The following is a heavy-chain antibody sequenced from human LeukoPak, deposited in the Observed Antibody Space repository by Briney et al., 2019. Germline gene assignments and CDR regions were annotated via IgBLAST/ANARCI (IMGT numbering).Heavy chain of an antibody. CDR3: AKEADQSHVDY. V-gene: IGHV3-23*01. D-gene: IGHD6-19*01. J-gene: IGHJ4*01. Sequence: GESLSLSCAASGFTPSSFAMSWVRQAPGKGREWVSAISGSGGSTYHAASVTCRFNISRDNSKNTLYQQMNSQRAEDTGVYYCAKEADQSHVDYWGQGTLVTVSS. CDR2: ISGSGGST. CDR1: GFTPSSFA.